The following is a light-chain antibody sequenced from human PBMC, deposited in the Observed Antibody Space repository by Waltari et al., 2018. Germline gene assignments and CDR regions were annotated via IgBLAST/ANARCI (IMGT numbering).Light chain of an antibody. CDR2: KSN. CDR1: SGSVSSTSY. V-gene: IGLV8-61*01. Sequence: QIVVTQEPSLSVSPGGTVTLTCDSSSGSVSSTSYASWYQQTPGQAPRTLVYKSNSPASVVPDRFSGSILGNKAALTITGAQADDEADYYCLFYMGSGIWVFGGGTRLTVL. CDR3: LFYMGSGIWV. J-gene: IGLJ3*02.